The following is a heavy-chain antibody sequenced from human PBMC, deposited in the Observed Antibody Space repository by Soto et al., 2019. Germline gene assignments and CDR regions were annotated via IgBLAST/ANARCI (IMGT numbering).Heavy chain of an antibody. V-gene: IGHV3-30*18. CDR3: AKDPPNYDSSGNDAFDI. CDR1: GFTFSSYG. CDR2: ISYDGSNK. J-gene: IGHJ3*02. D-gene: IGHD3-22*01. Sequence: GGSLRLSCAASGFTFSSYGMHWVRQAPGKGLEWVAVISYDGSNKYYADSVKGRFTISRDNSKNTLHLQMNSLRAEDTAVYYCAKDPPNYDSSGNDAFDIWGQGTMVTVSS.